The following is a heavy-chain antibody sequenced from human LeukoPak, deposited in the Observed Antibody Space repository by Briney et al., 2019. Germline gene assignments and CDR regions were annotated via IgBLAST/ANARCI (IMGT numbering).Heavy chain of an antibody. V-gene: IGHV4-4*02. D-gene: IGHD6-19*01. J-gene: IGHJ2*01. CDR3: ARVLEGSSGQHWYFDL. CDR1: GGSISSSNW. CDR2: INHSGST. Sequence: SGTLSRTCAVSGGSISSSNWWSWVRQPPGKGLEWTGEINHSGSTNYNPSLKSRVTISVDTSKNQFSLRLSSVTAADTAVYYCARVLEGSSGQHWYFDLWGRGTLVTVSS.